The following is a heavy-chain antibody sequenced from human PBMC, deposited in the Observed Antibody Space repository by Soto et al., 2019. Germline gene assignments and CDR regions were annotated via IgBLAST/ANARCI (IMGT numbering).Heavy chain of an antibody. CDR1: GGTFSNSA. J-gene: IGHJ6*02. V-gene: IGHV1-69*12. Sequence: QVQLEQSGAEVKKPGSSVKVSCKASGGTFSNSAISWVRQAPGQGLECMGGIMPIFRTPDYAQKFQGRVTITADESTTTAYMELSGLRSTDTAVYCCPRDKDRLQLGGNYYYILDVWGQGPTVTVSS. D-gene: IGHD4-4*01. CDR2: IMPIFRTP. CDR3: PRDKDRLQLGGNYYYILDV.